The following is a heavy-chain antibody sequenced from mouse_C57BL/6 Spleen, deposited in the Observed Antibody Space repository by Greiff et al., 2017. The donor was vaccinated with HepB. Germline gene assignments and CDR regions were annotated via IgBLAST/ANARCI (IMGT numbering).Heavy chain of an antibody. Sequence: QVQLQQPGAELVKPGASVKMSCKASGYTFTSYWITWVKQRPGQGLEWIGDIYPGSGSTNYNEKFKSKATLTVDTSSSTAYMQLRSRTSEDSAVYYCARDPRDFDYWGQGTTLTVSS. CDR2: IYPGSGST. V-gene: IGHV1-55*01. J-gene: IGHJ2*01. CDR3: ARDPRDFDY. CDR1: GYTFTSYW.